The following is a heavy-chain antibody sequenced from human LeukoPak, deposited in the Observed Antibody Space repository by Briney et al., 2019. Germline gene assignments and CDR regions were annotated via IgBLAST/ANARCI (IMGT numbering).Heavy chain of an antibody. CDR2: IYYSGST. D-gene: IGHD6-19*01. CDR1: GGSISSGDYY. Sequence: SQTLSLTCTVSGGSISSGDYYWSWIRQPPGKGLEWIGYIYYSGSTYYNPSLKSRVTISVDTSKNQFSLKLSSVTAADTAVYYCARRDDDSGWYYFDYWGQGTLVTVSS. V-gene: IGHV4-30-4*01. J-gene: IGHJ4*02. CDR3: ARRDDDSGWYYFDY.